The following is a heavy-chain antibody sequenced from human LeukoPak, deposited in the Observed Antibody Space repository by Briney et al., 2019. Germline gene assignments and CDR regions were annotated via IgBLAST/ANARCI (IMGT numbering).Heavy chain of an antibody. CDR1: GGSISTGGYY. D-gene: IGHD4-17*01. CDR2: IYYSGST. V-gene: IGHV4-31*03. J-gene: IGHJ5*02. CDR3: ASGFDYGDSNWFDP. Sequence: PSQTLSLTCTVSGGSISTGGYYWSWIRQHPGKGLEWIAYIYYSGSTYYNPSLKSRVTISVDTSKNQFSLKLSSVTAADTAVYYCASGFDYGDSNWFDPWGQGTLVTVSS.